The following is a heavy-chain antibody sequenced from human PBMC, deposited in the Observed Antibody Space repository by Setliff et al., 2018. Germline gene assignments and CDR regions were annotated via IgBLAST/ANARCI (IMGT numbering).Heavy chain of an antibody. CDR1: DLNFDKYW. Sequence: HPGGSLRLSCAASDLNFDKYWMTWVRQAPGKGLEWVANIKQDGTEEYYVDSVKGRFTISRDNAENSVHLQMNNLRVDEAAIYYCASPPIRQYNYYMDVCGKGTTVTVSS. J-gene: IGHJ6*04. CDR2: IKQDGTEE. D-gene: IGHD1-20*01. V-gene: IGHV3-7*03. CDR3: ASPPIRQYNYYMDV.